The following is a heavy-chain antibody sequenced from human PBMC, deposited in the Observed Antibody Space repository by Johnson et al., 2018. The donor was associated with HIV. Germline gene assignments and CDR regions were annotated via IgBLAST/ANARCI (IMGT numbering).Heavy chain of an antibody. CDR1: GFTFCSHG. CDR3: ANPTGSDALDI. CDR2: LRYDGSNP. V-gene: IGHV3-30*02. J-gene: IGHJ3*02. Sequence: VQPVESGGGLVQTVGSLSLSCAASGFTFCSHGMHWVRQALGKGLEFVAFLRYDGSNPHYADSYKGRFTISRDNSKNTLYLQMNSLRAEDTAVYYCANPTGSDALDIWGQGTMVTVSS. D-gene: IGHD1-1*01.